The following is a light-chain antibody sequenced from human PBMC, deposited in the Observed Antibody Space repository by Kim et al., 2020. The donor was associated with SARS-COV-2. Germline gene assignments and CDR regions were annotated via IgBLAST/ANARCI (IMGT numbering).Light chain of an antibody. J-gene: IGKJ5*01. CDR3: QQYNSYSIT. V-gene: IGKV1-5*03. CDR2: KAS. Sequence: ASVGDRVTITCRASQSISSWLAWYQQKPGKAPKLLIYKASSLESGVPSRFSGNGSGTEFTLTISSLQPDDFATYYCQQYNSYSITFGQGTRLEIK. CDR1: QSISSW.